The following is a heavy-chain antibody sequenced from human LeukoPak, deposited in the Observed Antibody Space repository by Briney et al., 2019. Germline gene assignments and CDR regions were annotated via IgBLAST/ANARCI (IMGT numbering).Heavy chain of an antibody. CDR3: ASSVPEMATTYYFDY. D-gene: IGHD5-24*01. Sequence: SETLSLTCTVSGGSISSSYWGWIRQPPGKGLEWIGYISYIGSTNYNPSLKSRVTVSVDTFRNQFSLKLSSVTAADTAVYYCASSVPEMATTYYFDYWGQGTLVTVSS. CDR2: ISYIGST. CDR1: GGSISSSY. V-gene: IGHV4-59*12. J-gene: IGHJ4*02.